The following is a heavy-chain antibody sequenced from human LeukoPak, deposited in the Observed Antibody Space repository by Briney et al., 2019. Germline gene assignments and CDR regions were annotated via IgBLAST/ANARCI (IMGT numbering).Heavy chain of an antibody. CDR1: GGTFSNYG. Sequence: AASVKVSCKASGGTFSNYGITWVRQAPGQGLEWMGRVSPYNGNTYYSQRFQDRVTVTKDTSTGTAYMDLRNLRTDDTAMYYCARNGRVRRVVKDLFEYWGQGTLVAVSS. V-gene: IGHV1-18*01. CDR3: ARNGRVRRVVKDLFEY. J-gene: IGHJ4*02. CDR2: VSPYNGNT. D-gene: IGHD3-10*01.